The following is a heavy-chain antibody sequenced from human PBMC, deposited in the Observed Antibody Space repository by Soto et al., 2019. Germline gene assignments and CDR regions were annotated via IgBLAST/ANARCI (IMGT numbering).Heavy chain of an antibody. J-gene: IGHJ5*02. D-gene: IGHD6-13*01. Sequence: QVQLVQSGAEVKKPGASVKVSCKASGYTFTSYGISWVRQAPGQGLEWMGWISAYNGNTNYAQKLQGRVTMTTDTSTSTAYMELRSLSSDDTSVYYCARFVDSSSWGSWFDPWGQGTLVTVSS. CDR3: ARFVDSSSWGSWFDP. CDR1: GYTFTSYG. CDR2: ISAYNGNT. V-gene: IGHV1-18*01.